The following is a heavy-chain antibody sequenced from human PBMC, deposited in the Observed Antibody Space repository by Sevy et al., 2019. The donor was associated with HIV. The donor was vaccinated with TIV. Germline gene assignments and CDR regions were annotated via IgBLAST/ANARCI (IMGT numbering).Heavy chain of an antibody. D-gene: IGHD3-3*01. CDR1: GYTFAAYY. CDR3: ARGKREEWLLYLDN. J-gene: IGHJ4*02. Sequence: ASVKVSCKTSGYTFAAYYIHWVRQAPGQGLEWLGWIYPNGGDTTCAQKFQGRVTVTMSTSINTVYMELTRLRSDDTAVYYCARGKREEWLLYLDNWGPGTLVTVSS. V-gene: IGHV1-2*02. CDR2: IYPNGGDT.